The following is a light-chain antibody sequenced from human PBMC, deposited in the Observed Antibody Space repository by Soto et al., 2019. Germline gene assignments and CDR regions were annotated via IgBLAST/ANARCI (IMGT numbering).Light chain of an antibody. V-gene: IGKV3-20*01. CDR1: QRVSRNY. J-gene: IGKJ1*01. CDR3: QQYSSLWT. Sequence: ESVLTQAPGTLSLPPGERPTPSCMAIQRVSRNYLAWDQQKPGQAPRLLIYGTSSRATGIPDRLSGSGSGTYFTLSISRLEPEDFPLYYCQQYSSLWTFGQGTKVDIK. CDR2: GTS.